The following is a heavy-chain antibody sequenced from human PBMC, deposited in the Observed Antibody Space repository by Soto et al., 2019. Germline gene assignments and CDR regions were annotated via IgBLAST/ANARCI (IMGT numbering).Heavy chain of an antibody. J-gene: IGHJ5*02. CDR3: AREWSTDWFDP. V-gene: IGHV1-69*04. CDR1: GGTFSSYT. D-gene: IGHD1-1*01. CDR2: IIPILGIA. Sequence: ASVKVSCKASGGTFSSYTISWVRQAPGQGLGWMGRIIPILGIANYAQKFQGRVTITADKSTSTAYMELSSLRSEDTAVYYCAREWSTDWFDPWGQGTLVTVSS.